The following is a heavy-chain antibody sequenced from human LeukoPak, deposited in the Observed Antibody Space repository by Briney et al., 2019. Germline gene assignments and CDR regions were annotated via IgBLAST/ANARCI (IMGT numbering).Heavy chain of an antibody. J-gene: IGHJ4*02. CDR2: IRSKAYGGTT. CDR1: GFTFGDYA. Sequence: GGSLRPSCTASGFTFGDYAMSWVRQAPGKGLEWVGFIRSKAYGGTTEYAASVKGRFTISRDDSKSIAYLQMNSLKTEDTAVYYCTRVYHYCDYWGQGTLVTVSS. V-gene: IGHV3-49*04. CDR3: TRVYHYCDY. D-gene: IGHD2/OR15-2a*01.